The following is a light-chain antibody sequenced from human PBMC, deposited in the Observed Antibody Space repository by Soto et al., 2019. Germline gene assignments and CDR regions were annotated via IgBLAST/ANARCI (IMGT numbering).Light chain of an antibody. CDR1: QTFSSW. CDR3: QHYNGYSEA. V-gene: IGKV1-5*03. J-gene: IGKJ1*01. Sequence: DIQMTQSPSTLSGSVGDIVTINCPASQTFSSWLAWYQQKPWKAPKLLIYKASTLKSGVPSRFSGSGSGTEFTLTISSLQPDDFATYYCQHYNGYSEAFGQGTKVELK. CDR2: KAS.